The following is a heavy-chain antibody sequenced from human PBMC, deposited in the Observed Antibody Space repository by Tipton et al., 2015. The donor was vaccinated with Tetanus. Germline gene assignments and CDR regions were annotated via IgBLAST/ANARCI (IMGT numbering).Heavy chain of an antibody. V-gene: IGHV5-51*01. CDR1: GYSFNIYW. Sequence: QLVQSGAEVKKPGESLKISCSGSGYSFNIYWLAWVRQMPGKGLEWVGLIYPGDSDTKISPSFRGQVTFSVDKSITTAYLQWSSLRASITAIYYCAKGDPGNFGSWGQGTQVIVSS. J-gene: IGHJ4*02. CDR2: IYPGDSDT. CDR3: AKGDPGNFGS. D-gene: IGHD1-14*01.